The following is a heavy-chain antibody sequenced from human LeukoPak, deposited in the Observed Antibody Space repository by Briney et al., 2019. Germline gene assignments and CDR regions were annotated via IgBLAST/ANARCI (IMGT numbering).Heavy chain of an antibody. CDR3: ARGWSGSNWFDP. D-gene: IGHD3-10*01. V-gene: IGHV4-61*03. CDR1: GGSVTSGSYY. J-gene: IGHJ5*02. CDR2: ISHSGRT. Sequence: PSETLSLTCSVSGGSVTSGSYYWSWIRQAPRKGLEWIGYISHSGRTNYNPSLKSRVTMSIDTSKNHFSLKMASVTAADTALYYCARGWSGSNWFDPWGQGTLATVSS.